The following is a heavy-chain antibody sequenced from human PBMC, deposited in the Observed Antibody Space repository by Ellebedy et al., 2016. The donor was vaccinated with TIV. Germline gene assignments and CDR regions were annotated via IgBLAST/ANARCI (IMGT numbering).Heavy chain of an antibody. CDR1: GFTVSRNF. J-gene: IGHJ4*02. CDR3: ARPDYIIGTDY. CDR2: IYCGGSI. D-gene: IGHD1/OR15-1a*01. V-gene: IGHV3-53*01. Sequence: GESLKISCAVSGFTVSRNFMSWVRQAPGKGLEWVAIIYCGGSISYADSVKGRFTISRDNSKNTVYLQMNSLRAEDTAVYYCARPDYIIGTDYWGQGTLVSVSS.